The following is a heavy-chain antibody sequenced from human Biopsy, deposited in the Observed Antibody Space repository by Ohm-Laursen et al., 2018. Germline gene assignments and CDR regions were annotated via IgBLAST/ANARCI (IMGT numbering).Heavy chain of an antibody. CDR1: GESFNGYY. D-gene: IGHD3-22*01. Sequence: GTLSLTCAVYGESFNGYYWSWIRQTPGKGLEWIGEINHSGRTNYNPSLKSRVTISVDTSKNQFSLKVGPVTAADTAVYYCVRGVDYYDPYHYYALDVWGQGTTVTVSS. J-gene: IGHJ6*02. CDR2: INHSGRT. V-gene: IGHV4-34*01. CDR3: VRGVDYYDPYHYYALDV.